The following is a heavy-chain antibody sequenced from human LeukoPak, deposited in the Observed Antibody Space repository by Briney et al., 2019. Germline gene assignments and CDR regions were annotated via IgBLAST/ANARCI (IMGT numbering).Heavy chain of an antibody. CDR1: GGTFISYA. CDR2: INTNTGNP. CDR3: ARERRSSSPGEQQLVRAFDI. Sequence: ASVKVSCKASGGTFISYAISWVRQAPGQGLEWMGWINTNTGNPTYAQGFTGRFVFSLDTSVSTAYLQISSLKAEDTAMYYCARERRSSSPGEQQLVRAFDIWGQGTMVTVSS. V-gene: IGHV7-4-1*02. J-gene: IGHJ3*02. D-gene: IGHD6-13*01.